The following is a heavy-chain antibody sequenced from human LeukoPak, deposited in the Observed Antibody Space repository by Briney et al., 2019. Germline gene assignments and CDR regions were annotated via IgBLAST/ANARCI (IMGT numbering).Heavy chain of an antibody. Sequence: PGGSLRLSCAASGFTFSSYWMSWVRQAPGKGLEWVANIKQDGSEKYYVDSVKGRFTISRDNAKNSLYLQMNSLRAEDTAVYYCARGRGGGDYVRWLTSWFDPWGQGTLVTVSS. CDR3: ARGRGGGDYVRWLTSWFDP. J-gene: IGHJ5*02. V-gene: IGHV3-7*01. D-gene: IGHD4-17*01. CDR1: GFTFSSYW. CDR2: IKQDGSEK.